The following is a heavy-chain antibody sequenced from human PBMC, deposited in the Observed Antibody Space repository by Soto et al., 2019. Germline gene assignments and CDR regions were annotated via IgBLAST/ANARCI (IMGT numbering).Heavy chain of an antibody. Sequence: QMQLVQSGPEVKKPGTSVKVSCKASGFTFTSSAVQWVRQARGQRLEWIGWIVVGSGNTNYAQKFQERVTITRDMSTSTAYMELSSLRSEDTAVYYCAADSEAVAGAGDYWGQGTLVTVSS. CDR2: IVVGSGNT. V-gene: IGHV1-58*01. D-gene: IGHD6-19*01. J-gene: IGHJ4*02. CDR1: GFTFTSSA. CDR3: AADSEAVAGAGDY.